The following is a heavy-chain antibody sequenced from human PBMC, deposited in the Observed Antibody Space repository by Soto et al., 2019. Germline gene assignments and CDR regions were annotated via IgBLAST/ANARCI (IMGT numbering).Heavy chain of an antibody. D-gene: IGHD3-22*01. Sequence: QVQLVQSGAEVRKPGSSVKVSCKASGGTFRRLAISWVRQAPGQGLEWMGGIIPAYTTANYAQKFQGRVTISADESTRTAYMELSSLRSEDTAVYYCASDSSGYYVSFAYWGQGTLVIVSS. CDR2: IIPAYTTA. CDR3: ASDSSGYYVSFAY. CDR1: GGTFRRLA. V-gene: IGHV1-69*12. J-gene: IGHJ4*02.